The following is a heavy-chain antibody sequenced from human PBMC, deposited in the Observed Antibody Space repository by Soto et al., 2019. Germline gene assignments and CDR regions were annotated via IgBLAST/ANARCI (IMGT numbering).Heavy chain of an antibody. D-gene: IGHD3-22*01. CDR1: VASISSSY. J-gene: IGHJ3*02. Sequence: SESLSLAGSVSVASISSSYWSWIRQSPGKGLEWIGFVYYSGSTKYNPSLQSRITISVDASKNQFSLKLTSVTAADTAVYYCARGYYDSNGQSNTFDIWGQGTMVTVSS. V-gene: IGHV4-59*01. CDR2: VYYSGST. CDR3: ARGYYDSNGQSNTFDI.